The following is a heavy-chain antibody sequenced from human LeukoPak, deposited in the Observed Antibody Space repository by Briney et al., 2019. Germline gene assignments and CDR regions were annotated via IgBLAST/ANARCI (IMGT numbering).Heavy chain of an antibody. CDR3: ARDGGEGYCSGGSCYVVDY. J-gene: IGHJ4*02. CDR1: GFTFSSYW. CDR2: IKQDGSEK. D-gene: IGHD2-15*01. Sequence: GGSLRLSCAASGFTFSSYWMSWVSQAPGKGLEWVANIKQDGSEKYYVDSVKGRFTISRDNAKNSLYLQMNSLRAEDTAVYYCARDGGEGYCSGGSCYVVDYWGQGTLVTVSS. V-gene: IGHV3-7*01.